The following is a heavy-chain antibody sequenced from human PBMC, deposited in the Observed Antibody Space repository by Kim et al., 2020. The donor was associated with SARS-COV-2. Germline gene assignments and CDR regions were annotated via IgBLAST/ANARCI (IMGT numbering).Heavy chain of an antibody. J-gene: IGHJ4*02. CDR1: GGSISSYY. D-gene: IGHD5-12*01. V-gene: IGHV4-59*13. CDR3: AREWRWLQTIHFDY. CDR2: IYYSGST. Sequence: SETLSLTCTVSGGSISSYYWSWIRQPPGKGLEWIGYIYYSGSTNYNPSLKSRVTISVDTSKNQFSLKLSSVTAADTAVYYCAREWRWLQTIHFDYWGQGTLVTVSS.